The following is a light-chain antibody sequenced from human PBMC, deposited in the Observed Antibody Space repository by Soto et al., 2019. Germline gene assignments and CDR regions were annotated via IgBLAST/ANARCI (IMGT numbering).Light chain of an antibody. J-gene: IGLJ1*01. Sequence: QSVLTQPPSASGSPGQSVTISRPGTSSDVGGYNYVSWYQQHPGKAPKLMIYEVSKRPSGVPDRFSGSKSGNTASLTVSGLQAEDEADYYCSSYAGSNLGVFGTGTKVTVL. CDR1: SSDVGGYNY. CDR3: SSYAGSNLGV. CDR2: EVS. V-gene: IGLV2-8*01.